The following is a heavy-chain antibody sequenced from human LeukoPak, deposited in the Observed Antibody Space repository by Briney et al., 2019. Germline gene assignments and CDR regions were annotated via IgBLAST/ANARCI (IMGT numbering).Heavy chain of an antibody. CDR3: ARDEPAAIGY. V-gene: IGHV4-30-4*08. J-gene: IGHJ4*02. Sequence: SETLPLTCTVSGGSISSGDYYWSWIRQPPGKGLEWIGYIYYSGSTYYNPSLKSRVTISVDTSKNQFSLKLSSVTAADTAVYYCARDEPAAIGYWSQGTLVTVSS. CDR2: IYYSGST. CDR1: GGSISSGDYY. D-gene: IGHD2-2*02.